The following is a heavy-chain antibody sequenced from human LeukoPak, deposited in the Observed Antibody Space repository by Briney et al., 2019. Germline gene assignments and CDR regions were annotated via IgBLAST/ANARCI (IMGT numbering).Heavy chain of an antibody. V-gene: IGHV3-11*04. CDR2: ISRSGSTK. CDR3: ARGLSGYASSLGY. CDR1: GFTFSDYN. J-gene: IGHJ4*02. Sequence: GGSLRLSCAASGFTFSDYNMRWIRQAPGKGLEWVSSISRSGSTKYYADSVKGRFTISRDNAKNSLFLQMNSLRADDTAVYYCARGLSGYASSLGYWGQGTLVTVSS. D-gene: IGHD2-2*01.